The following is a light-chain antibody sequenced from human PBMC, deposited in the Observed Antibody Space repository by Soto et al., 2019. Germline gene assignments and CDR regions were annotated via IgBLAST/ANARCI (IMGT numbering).Light chain of an antibody. CDR1: QSVSSNY. J-gene: IGKJ4*01. CDR2: GAS. V-gene: IGKV3-20*01. CDR3: QQYATSPSRLT. Sequence: EIVLTQSPGTLSLSPGERATLSCRASQSVSSNYLSWYQQKPGQAPRLLIYGASSRAAGIPDMFSGSGSGTDFTLTINRLEPEDFAVYYCQQYATSPSRLTFGGGKKVEIK.